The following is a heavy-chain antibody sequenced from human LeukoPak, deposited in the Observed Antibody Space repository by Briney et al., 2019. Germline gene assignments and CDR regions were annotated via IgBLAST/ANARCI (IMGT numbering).Heavy chain of an antibody. Sequence: GGSLRLSCAASGFTFSSYAMSWVRQAPGKGLEWVSAISGSGGSAYYADSVKGRFTISRDNSKNTLYLQMNSLRAEDTAVYYCAKFSSSIVVVVAATPHFDYWGQGTLVTVSS. J-gene: IGHJ4*02. CDR3: AKFSSSIVVVVAATPHFDY. V-gene: IGHV3-23*01. D-gene: IGHD2-15*01. CDR1: GFTFSSYA. CDR2: ISGSGGSA.